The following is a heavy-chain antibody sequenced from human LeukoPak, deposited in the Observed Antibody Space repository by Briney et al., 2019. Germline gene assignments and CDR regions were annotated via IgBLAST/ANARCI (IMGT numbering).Heavy chain of an antibody. CDR1: GYTFNGYH. J-gene: IGHJ3*02. Sequence: ASATVSCKASGYTFNGYHMHWVRQAPGQGLEWMGWINPNSGGTNYEQKFQGRVTITRDTSISTAYMELSRLRSDDTAVYYCARDLRGYDILTGYYTQDAFDIWGQGTMVTVSS. V-gene: IGHV1-2*02. CDR3: ARDLRGYDILTGYYTQDAFDI. D-gene: IGHD3-9*01. CDR2: INPNSGGT.